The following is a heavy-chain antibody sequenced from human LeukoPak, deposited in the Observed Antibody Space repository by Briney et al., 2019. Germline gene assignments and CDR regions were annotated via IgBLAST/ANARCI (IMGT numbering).Heavy chain of an antibody. CDR1: GFTFSGSD. V-gene: IGHV3-73*01. J-gene: IGHJ4*02. CDR3: TRRGDGDYGDY. Sequence: GGSLRLFCAASGFTFSGSDMHWVRRASGKGLEWVGRIKSKANNYATAYAASVNRRFTISRDDSENTAFLQMTSLKAEDTAVYYCTRRGDGDYGDYWGQGTLVTVSS. CDR2: IKSKANNYAT. D-gene: IGHD4-17*01.